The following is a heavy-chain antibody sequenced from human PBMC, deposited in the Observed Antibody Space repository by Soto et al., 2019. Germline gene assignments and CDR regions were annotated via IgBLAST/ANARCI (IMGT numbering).Heavy chain of an antibody. CDR3: ARDLSSSWPYYYSYGMDV. D-gene: IGHD6-13*01. Sequence: QVQLVESGGGVVQPGRSLRLSCAASGFTFSSYAMHWVRQAPGKGLEWVAVISYDGSNKYYADSVKGRFTISRDNSKNTLYLQMNSLRAEDTAVYYCARDLSSSWPYYYSYGMDVWGQGTTVTVSS. J-gene: IGHJ6*02. CDR1: GFTFSSYA. CDR2: ISYDGSNK. V-gene: IGHV3-30-3*01.